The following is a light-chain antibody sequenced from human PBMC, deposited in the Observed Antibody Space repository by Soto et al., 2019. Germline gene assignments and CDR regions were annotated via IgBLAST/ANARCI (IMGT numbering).Light chain of an antibody. CDR2: DVS. Sequence: ALTQPASVSGSPGQSITISCTGTSSDVGGYNYVSWYQQHPGKAPKLIIYDVSNRPSGVSNRFSGSKSGNTASLTISGLQAEDEADYYCSSYTSSTTLKVFGGGTKLTVL. CDR3: SSYTSSTTLKV. V-gene: IGLV2-14*01. CDR1: SSDVGGYNY. J-gene: IGLJ2*01.